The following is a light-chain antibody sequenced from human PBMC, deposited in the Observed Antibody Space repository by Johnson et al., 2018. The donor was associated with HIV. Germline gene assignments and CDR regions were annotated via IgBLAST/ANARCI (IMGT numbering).Light chain of an antibody. J-gene: IGLJ1*01. CDR2: EDN. CDR3: GIWDASLSPLYV. V-gene: IGLV1-51*02. Sequence: QSVLTQPPSVSAAPGQRVNISCSGNISNIESYFVSWYQQLPGAAPTLLIYEDNKRPSGIPDRFSGSKSGATAPLGITGLQTGDEADYYCGIWDASLSPLYVFGSGTTITVL. CDR1: ISNIESYF.